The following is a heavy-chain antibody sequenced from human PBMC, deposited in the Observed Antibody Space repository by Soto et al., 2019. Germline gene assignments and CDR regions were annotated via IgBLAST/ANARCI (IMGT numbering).Heavy chain of an antibody. Sequence: PGESRKISCRTSGYRFTSYWIAWVRQMPGKGLEWMGIIFPSDSDTRYSPSFQGQVTISADRSTSTVFLQWANLKASDTAVYFCARKDKSGYFNWFDPWGQGTLVTVSS. D-gene: IGHD3-22*01. V-gene: IGHV5-51*01. CDR1: GYRFTSYW. CDR3: ARKDKSGYFNWFDP. CDR2: IFPSDSDT. J-gene: IGHJ5*02.